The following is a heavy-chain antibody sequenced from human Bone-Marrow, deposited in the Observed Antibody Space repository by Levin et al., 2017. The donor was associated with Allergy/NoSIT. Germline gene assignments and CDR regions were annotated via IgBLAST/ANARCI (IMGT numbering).Heavy chain of an antibody. D-gene: IGHD3-22*01. CDR1: GFTFRHYT. Sequence: QSGGSLRLSCAASGFTFRHYTMNWVRQAPGKGLEWVSSITSSGDSTYYADSVKGRFTISRDNSRNSLYLQLNRLRDEDTAMYYCARDPARGYYDSSGYSGDHWGQGTLVTVSS. V-gene: IGHV3-48*02. CDR2: ITSSGDST. CDR3: ARDPARGYYDSSGYSGDH. J-gene: IGHJ4*02.